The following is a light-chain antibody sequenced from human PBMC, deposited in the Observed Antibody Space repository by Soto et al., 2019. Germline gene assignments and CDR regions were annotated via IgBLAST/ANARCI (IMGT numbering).Light chain of an antibody. Sequence: QSALTQPPYASGSPGQSVTISCTGTSSDVGGYNYVSWYQQHPGKAPKLMIYEVTKRPSGVPDRFSGSKSGNTASLTVSGLQAEDEADYYCSSYAGSHNYVFGTGTKVTVL. J-gene: IGLJ1*01. CDR2: EVT. CDR1: SSDVGGYNY. CDR3: SSYAGSHNYV. V-gene: IGLV2-8*01.